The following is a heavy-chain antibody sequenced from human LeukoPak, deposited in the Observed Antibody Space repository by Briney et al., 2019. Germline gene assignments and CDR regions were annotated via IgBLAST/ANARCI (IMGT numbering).Heavy chain of an antibody. J-gene: IGHJ6*03. CDR2: ISSGGGTI. CDR3: AKEGSPATVKSKNYYYYYMDV. D-gene: IGHD5-24*01. CDR1: GITFSDYY. Sequence: PGGSLRLSCAAYGITFSDYYMSWIRQAPGKGLEWVSYISSGGGTIHYADSVKGRFTISRDNAKNSLYLQMNSLRAEDTAVYYCAKEGSPATVKSKNYYYYYMDVWGKGTTVTVSS. V-gene: IGHV3-11*04.